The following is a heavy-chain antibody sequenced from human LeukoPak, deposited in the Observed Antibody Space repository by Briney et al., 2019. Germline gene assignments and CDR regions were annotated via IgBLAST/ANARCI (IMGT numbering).Heavy chain of an antibody. D-gene: IGHD1-26*01. J-gene: IGHJ6*02. CDR3: ARVALGRDYYYGMDV. Sequence: SETLSLTCTVSGGSISSYYWSWIRQPLGKGLEWIGYIYYSGSTNYNPSLKSRVTISVDTSKNQFSLKLSSVTAADTAVYYCARVALGRDYYYGMDVWGQGTTVTVSS. CDR2: IYYSGST. CDR1: GGSISSYY. V-gene: IGHV4-59*01.